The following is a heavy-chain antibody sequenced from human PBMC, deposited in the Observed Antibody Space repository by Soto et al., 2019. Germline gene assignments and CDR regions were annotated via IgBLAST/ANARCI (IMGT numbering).Heavy chain of an antibody. V-gene: IGHV4-59*08. Sequence: PSETLSLTCSVSGGSISSYDWSWIRQPPGKGLEWIGYIYYSGSTNYNPSLKSRVTISVDTSKNQFSLKLSSVTAADTAVYYCARSNYYYYYMDVWGKGTTVTVSS. CDR2: IYYSGST. CDR1: GGSISSYD. J-gene: IGHJ6*03. CDR3: ARSNYYYYYMDV.